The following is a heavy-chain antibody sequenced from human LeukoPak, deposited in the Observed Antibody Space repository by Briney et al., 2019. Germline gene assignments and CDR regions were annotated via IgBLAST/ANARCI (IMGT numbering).Heavy chain of an antibody. CDR2: ISAYNGNT. Sequence: ASVKVSCKASGYTFTSYGISWVRQAPGQGLGWMGWISAYNGNTNYARKLQGRVTMTTDTSTSTAYMELRSLRSDDTAVYYCARDIVATTFDYWGQGTLVTVSS. J-gene: IGHJ4*02. CDR3: ARDIVATTFDY. D-gene: IGHD5-12*01. V-gene: IGHV1-18*01. CDR1: GYTFTSYG.